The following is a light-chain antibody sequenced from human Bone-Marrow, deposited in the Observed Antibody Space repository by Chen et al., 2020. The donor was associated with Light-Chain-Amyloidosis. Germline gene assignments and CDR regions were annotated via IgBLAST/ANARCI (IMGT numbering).Light chain of an antibody. CDR3: QQYGTSTLT. CDR1: QTISSNY. CDR2: GSS. Sequence: DIVLTQSPGTLSLSPGEGANLSCRASQTISSNYLTWYQQKFGQAPRLLIYGSSSRATGIPDRFTGSGSGTDFTLTINRLEPEDCAMYYCQQYGTSTLTFGGGTKVEIK. V-gene: IGKV3-20*01. J-gene: IGKJ4*01.